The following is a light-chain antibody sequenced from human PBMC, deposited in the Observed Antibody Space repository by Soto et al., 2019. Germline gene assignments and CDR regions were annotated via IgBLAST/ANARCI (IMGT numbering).Light chain of an antibody. J-gene: IGKJ1*01. V-gene: IGKV3-20*01. CDR2: GAS. Sequence: EIVLTQSPGTLSLSPGERATLSCRASQSLSKTYLAWYQKKPGQAPRLLIDGASSRATGTPDRFSGSGSGTDFTLTISRLEPEGFAVYYCQQYVSPPWTFGQGTKVEIK. CDR3: QQYVSPPWT. CDR1: QSLSKTY.